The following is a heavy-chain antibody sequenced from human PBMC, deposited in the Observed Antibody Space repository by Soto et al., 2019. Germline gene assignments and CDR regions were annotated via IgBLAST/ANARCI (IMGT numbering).Heavy chain of an antibody. J-gene: IGHJ4*02. D-gene: IGHD3-3*01. Sequence: SVKVSCKASGGTFSSYAISWVRQAPGQGLEWMGGIIPIFGTANYAQKFQGRVTITADESTSTAYMEPSSLRSEDTAVYYCARVFDFWSGYPGYYFDYWGQGTLVTVSS. V-gene: IGHV1-69*13. CDR3: ARVFDFWSGYPGYYFDY. CDR1: GGTFSSYA. CDR2: IIPIFGTA.